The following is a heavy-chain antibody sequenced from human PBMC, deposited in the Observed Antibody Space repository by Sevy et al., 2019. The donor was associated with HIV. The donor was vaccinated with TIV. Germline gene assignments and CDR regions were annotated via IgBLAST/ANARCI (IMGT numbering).Heavy chain of an antibody. V-gene: IGHV3-23*01. D-gene: IGHD2-21*01. CDR1: GFTFNICA. Sequence: GGSLRLSCATSGFTFNICAMSWVRQAPGKGLEWVSTIGGGDTYYADSVKGRFTISRDDSKSAVYLQMNSLRADDTAVYYCAKDGVSRNKLWDWFDPWGQGTLVTVSS. CDR2: IGGGDT. J-gene: IGHJ5*02. CDR3: AKDGVSRNKLWDWFDP.